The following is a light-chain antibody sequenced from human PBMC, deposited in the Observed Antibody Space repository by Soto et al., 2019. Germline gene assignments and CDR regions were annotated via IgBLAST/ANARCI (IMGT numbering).Light chain of an antibody. Sequence: QSALTQPASVSGSPGQSITISCSGTSNDIGAYDYVSWYQQHPGKVPKLIIYEVTLRPSGVFPRFSASKSANTASLTISGLQPDDEATYFCSSYATSRSVIFGGGTKVTVL. CDR3: SSYATSRSVI. J-gene: IGLJ2*01. V-gene: IGLV2-14*01. CDR2: EVT. CDR1: SNDIGAYDY.